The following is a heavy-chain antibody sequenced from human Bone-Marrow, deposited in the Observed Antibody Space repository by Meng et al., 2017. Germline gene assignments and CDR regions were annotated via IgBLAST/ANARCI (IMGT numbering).Heavy chain of an antibody. CDR3: ARGVLEYSSSFLDFYY. CDR2: MNPNSGNT. D-gene: IGHD6-6*01. Sequence: ASVKVSCKASGYTFTSYDINWVRQATGQGLEWMGWMNPNSGNTGYAQKFQGRVTMTRNTSISTAYMELSRLRSEDTAVYYCARGVLEYSSSFLDFYYWGQGTLVTVSS. J-gene: IGHJ4*02. CDR1: GYTFTSYD. V-gene: IGHV1-8*01.